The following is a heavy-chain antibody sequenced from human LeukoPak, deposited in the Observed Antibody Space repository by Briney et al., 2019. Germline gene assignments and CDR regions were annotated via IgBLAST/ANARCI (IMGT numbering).Heavy chain of an antibody. Sequence: SETLSLTCRLIGGSFTGHSWSWIRQSPGKGMEWVGDINNSGNTKENPSLKSRVSFSLDAPKNQFSLRLTSVTAADPAVYFCAPLECARAGCRNWSLYGWGTGTIVTVSS. CDR1: GGSFTGHS. J-gene: IGHJ6*04. V-gene: IGHV4-59*11. D-gene: IGHD3-3*01. CDR3: APLECARAGCRNWSLYG. CDR2: INNSGNT.